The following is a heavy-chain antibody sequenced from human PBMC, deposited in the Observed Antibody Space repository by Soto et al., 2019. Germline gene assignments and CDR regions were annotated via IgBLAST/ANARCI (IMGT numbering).Heavy chain of an antibody. CDR2: ISWNSGSI. CDR3: AKEGRGGKVIVVAYMDV. CDR1: GFTFDDCA. V-gene: IGHV3-9*01. Sequence: EVQLVESGGGLVQPGRSLRLSCAASGFTFDDCAMHWVRQAPGKGLEWVSGISWNSGSIGYADSVKGRFTISRDNAKNSLYLQMNSLRAEDTALYYCAKEGRGGKVIVVAYMDVWGKGTTVTVSS. J-gene: IGHJ6*03. D-gene: IGHD2-15*01.